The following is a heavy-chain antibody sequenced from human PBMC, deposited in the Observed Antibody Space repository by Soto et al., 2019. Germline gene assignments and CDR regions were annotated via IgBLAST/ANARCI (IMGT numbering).Heavy chain of an antibody. D-gene: IGHD2-15*01. J-gene: IGHJ4*02. V-gene: IGHV4-39*01. CDR3: ARQRSSLVVVAAIRYFDH. CDR2: IYYSGST. Sequence: SETLSLTCTVSGGSIGGTSYYWGWIRQPPGKGLEWIGSIYYSGSTYYNPSLKSRVTISVDTSKNQFSLKLTSVTAADTAVYYCARQRSSLVVVAAIRYFDHWGQGPLVTVS. CDR1: GGSIGGTSYY.